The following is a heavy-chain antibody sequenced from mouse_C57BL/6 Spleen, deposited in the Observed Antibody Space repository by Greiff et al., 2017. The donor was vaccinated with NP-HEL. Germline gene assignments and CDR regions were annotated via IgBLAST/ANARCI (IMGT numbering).Heavy chain of an antibody. Sequence: EVQLVESGGGLVKPGGSLKLSCAASGFTFSSYAMSWVRQTPEKRLEWVATISDGGSYTYYPDNVKGRFTISRDNAKNNLYLQMSHLKSEDTAMYYCARDDAMDYWGQRTSVTVSS. CDR2: ISDGGSYT. J-gene: IGHJ4*01. V-gene: IGHV5-4*01. CDR3: ARDDAMDY. CDR1: GFTFSSYA.